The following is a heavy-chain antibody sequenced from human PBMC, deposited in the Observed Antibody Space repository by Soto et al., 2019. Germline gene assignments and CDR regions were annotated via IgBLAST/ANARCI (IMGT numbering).Heavy chain of an antibody. CDR2: TSGSGGST. Sequence: GGSLRLSCAAPGFTFSSNAMTWFRQAPGKGLEWVSATSGSGGSTYYADSVKGQFTISRDNSNNTLYLQRNSLKAEDTAVYYCAKVDRYYSGSSCYANWFDPWGQGTLVTVSS. CDR3: AKVDRYYSGSSCYANWFDP. CDR1: GFTFSSNA. V-gene: IGHV3-23*01. J-gene: IGHJ5*02. D-gene: IGHD2-15*01.